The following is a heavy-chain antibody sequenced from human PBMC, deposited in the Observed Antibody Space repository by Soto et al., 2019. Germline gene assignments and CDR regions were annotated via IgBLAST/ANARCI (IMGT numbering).Heavy chain of an antibody. Sequence: ASVKVSCKSSGYIFTTYALHWVRQAPGQRLEWMGWVNAGKGNTKYSRKFQDRVTITRDTSASVAYMELSSLASEDTAVYYCARSEVIPEECDYWGQGTLVTVSS. J-gene: IGHJ4*02. CDR1: GYIFTTYA. CDR3: ARSEVIPEECDY. V-gene: IGHV1-3*01. CDR2: VNAGKGNT. D-gene: IGHD3-16*02.